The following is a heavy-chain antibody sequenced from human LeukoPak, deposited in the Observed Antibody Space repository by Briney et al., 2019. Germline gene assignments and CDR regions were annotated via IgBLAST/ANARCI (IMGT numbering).Heavy chain of an antibody. Sequence: ASVKVSCKSSGYTFTSYFMHWVRQAPGQGLEWMGIINPSGGRTNYAQKFQGRVTMTRDTSTSTVYMELSSLRAEDTALYYCARERGLRFLEWWPRVGYYYYMDVWGKGTTVTVSS. CDR1: GYTFTSYF. J-gene: IGHJ6*03. CDR2: INPSGGRT. V-gene: IGHV1-46*01. D-gene: IGHD3-3*01. CDR3: ARERGLRFLEWWPRVGYYYYMDV.